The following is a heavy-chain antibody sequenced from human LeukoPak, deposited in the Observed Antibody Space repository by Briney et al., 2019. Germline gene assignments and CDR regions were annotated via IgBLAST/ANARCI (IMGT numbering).Heavy chain of an antibody. J-gene: IGHJ4*02. CDR2: ISGSGGST. CDR3: AKVSGHCSGGSCRFDY. Sequence: GGSLRLSCAASGFTFSSYAMSWVRQAPGKGLEWVSAISGSGGSTYYADSVKGRFTISRDNSKNTLYLQMNSLRAEDTAVYYCAKVSGHCSGGSCRFDYWGQGTLVTVSS. D-gene: IGHD2-15*01. CDR1: GFTFSSYA. V-gene: IGHV3-23*01.